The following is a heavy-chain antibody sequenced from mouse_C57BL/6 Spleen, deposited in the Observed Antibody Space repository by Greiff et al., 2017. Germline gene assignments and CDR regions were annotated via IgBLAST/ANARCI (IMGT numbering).Heavy chain of an antibody. CDR3: ARALTTVGATGFAY. Sequence: QVQLQQSGAELMKPGASVKLSCKATGYTFTGYWIEWVKQRPGHGLEWIGEILPGSGSTNYNEKFKGKATFTADTSSNTAYMQLSSLTTEDSAIDYCARALTTVGATGFAYGGQGTLVTVSA. CDR2: ILPGSGST. CDR1: GYTFTGYW. D-gene: IGHD1-1*01. J-gene: IGHJ3*01. V-gene: IGHV1-9*01.